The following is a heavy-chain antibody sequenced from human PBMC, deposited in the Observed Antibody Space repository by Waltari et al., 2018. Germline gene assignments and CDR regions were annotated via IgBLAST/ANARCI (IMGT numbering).Heavy chain of an antibody. CDR1: GGSLRGYF. CDR3: ASHRFGLDEAAHDY. CDR2: VDQSGST. Sequence: QVQLQQWGAGLLKPSATLSLTCSVYGGSLRGYFWTWIRQPPGKGLEWIGEVDQSGSTKYDPSLKSRVTISVDTSKNQFSLKVSSVTAADTAFYFCASHRFGLDEAAHDYWGQGTLVTVSS. J-gene: IGHJ4*02. V-gene: IGHV4-34*01. D-gene: IGHD2-15*01.